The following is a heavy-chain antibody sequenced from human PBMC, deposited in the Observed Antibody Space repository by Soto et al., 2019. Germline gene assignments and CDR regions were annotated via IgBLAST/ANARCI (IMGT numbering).Heavy chain of an antibody. J-gene: IGHJ6*02. Sequence: SETLSLTCAVYGGSFSGYYWSWIRQPPGKGLEWIGEINHSGSTNYNPSLKSRVTISVDTSKNQFSLKLSSVTAADTAVYYCARGILLWFGESYYYYYGMDVWGQGTRSPSP. D-gene: IGHD3-10*01. V-gene: IGHV4-34*01. CDR1: GGSFSGYY. CDR3: ARGILLWFGESYYYYYGMDV. CDR2: INHSGST.